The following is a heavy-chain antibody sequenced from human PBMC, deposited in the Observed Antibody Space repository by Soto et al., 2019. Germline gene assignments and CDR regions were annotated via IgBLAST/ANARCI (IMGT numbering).Heavy chain of an antibody. CDR2: ISGSGGST. CDR1: GFTFSSYA. Sequence: WSLRLSCAASGFTFSSYAMSWVRQAPGKGLEWVSAISGSGGSTYYADSVKGRFTISRDNSKNTLYLQMNSLRDEDTAVYYCARYITMVRGVIIGQPNWFDPWGQGTLVTVSS. V-gene: IGHV3-23*01. D-gene: IGHD3-10*01. CDR3: ARYITMVRGVIIGQPNWFDP. J-gene: IGHJ5*02.